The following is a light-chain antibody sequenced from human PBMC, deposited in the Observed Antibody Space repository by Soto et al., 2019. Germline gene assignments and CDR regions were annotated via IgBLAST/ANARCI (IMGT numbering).Light chain of an antibody. J-gene: IGKJ4*01. CDR3: QQRSHGLT. CDR2: DAS. V-gene: IGKV3-11*01. Sequence: DIVLTQSPGTLSLSPGDRATLSCRASQSVSNYVAWYQQRRGQAPRLLIYDASNRATGIPVRFSGSGSGTDFTLTISSLEPEDFAGYYCQQRSHGLTFGGGTKVEIK. CDR1: QSVSNY.